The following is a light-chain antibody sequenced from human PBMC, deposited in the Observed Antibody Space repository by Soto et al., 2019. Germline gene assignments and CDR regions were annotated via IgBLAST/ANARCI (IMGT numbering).Light chain of an antibody. CDR2: GSS. J-gene: IGKJ2*01. CDR3: QQYGSSPPYT. CDR1: QSVSNNY. V-gene: IGKV3-20*01. Sequence: ELVLTQSPGTLSLSPGERATLSCRASQSVSNNYFAWYQQKPGQPPRLLIFGSSRRATGIPARFSGSGSGTDFTLTISSLQSEDFAVYYCQQYGSSPPYTFGEGTKLEIK.